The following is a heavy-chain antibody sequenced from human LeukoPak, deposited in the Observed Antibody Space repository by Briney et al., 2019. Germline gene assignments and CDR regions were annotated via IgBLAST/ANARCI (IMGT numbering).Heavy chain of an antibody. CDR1: GYIFTTHS. CDR3: ARARGSGSYYDY. Sequence: ASVKVSCKASGYIFTTHSMHWVRQAPGQGLEWMGWINPNSGGTNYAQKFQGRVTMTRDTSISTAYMELSRLRSDDTAVYYCARARGSGSYYDYWGQGTLVTVSS. D-gene: IGHD1-26*01. CDR2: INPNSGGT. J-gene: IGHJ4*02. V-gene: IGHV1-2*02.